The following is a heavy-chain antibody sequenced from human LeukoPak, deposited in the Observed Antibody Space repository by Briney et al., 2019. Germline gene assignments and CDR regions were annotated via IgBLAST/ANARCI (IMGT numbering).Heavy chain of an antibody. J-gene: IGHJ6*03. CDR3: ASSSSSWRMGYYYMDV. D-gene: IGHD6-13*01. Sequence: DPSETLSLTCTVSGGSISSYYWSWIRQPPGKGLEWIGYIYYSGSTNYNPSLKSRVTISVDTSKNQFSLKLSSVTAADTAVYYCASSSSSWRMGYYYMDVWGKGTTVTVSS. V-gene: IGHV4-59*01. CDR1: GGSISSYY. CDR2: IYYSGST.